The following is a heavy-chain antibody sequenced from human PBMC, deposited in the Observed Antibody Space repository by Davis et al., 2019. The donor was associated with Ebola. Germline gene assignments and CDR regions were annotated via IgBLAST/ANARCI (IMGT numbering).Heavy chain of an antibody. CDR1: GFTFNKYG. J-gene: IGHJ2*01. Sequence: PGGSLRLSCAASGFTFNKYGMSWVRQALGKGLEWVAAVSRKGGIYYADSVKGRFTVSRDSSKDTLFLQMDSLREEDTAVYYCAKEGAWGNWYFDLWGRGTLVTVSS. D-gene: IGHD3-16*01. CDR3: AKEGAWGNWYFDL. V-gene: IGHV3-23*01. CDR2: VSRKGGI.